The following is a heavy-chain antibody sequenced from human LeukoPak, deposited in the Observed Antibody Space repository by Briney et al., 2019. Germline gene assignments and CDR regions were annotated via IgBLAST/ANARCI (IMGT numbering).Heavy chain of an antibody. D-gene: IGHD6-19*01. CDR2: IKQDGSEK. V-gene: IGHV3-7*01. J-gene: IGHJ4*02. Sequence: GGSLRLSCAASGFIFSSYWMSWVRQAPGKGLEWVANIKQDGSEKYYVDSVKGRFTISRDNAKNSLYLQMNSLRAEDTAVYYCARDRVASAVANSFDYWGQGTLVTVSS. CDR1: GFIFSSYW. CDR3: ARDRVASAVANSFDY.